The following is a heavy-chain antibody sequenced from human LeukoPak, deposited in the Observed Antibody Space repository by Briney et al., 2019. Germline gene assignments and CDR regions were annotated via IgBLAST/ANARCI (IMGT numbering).Heavy chain of an antibody. J-gene: IGHJ4*02. Sequence: GGSLRLSCAASGFIVSTTFLTWVRQAPGKGLEWVSVIVTDGGAFYADSVKGRFTISRDSSKNTLYLQMNSLRAEDTAVYYCARGRPQSSVYDYWGQGTLVTVSS. D-gene: IGHD5-24*01. CDR3: ARGRPQSSVYDY. CDR2: IVTDGGA. CDR1: GFIVSTTF. V-gene: IGHV3-53*01.